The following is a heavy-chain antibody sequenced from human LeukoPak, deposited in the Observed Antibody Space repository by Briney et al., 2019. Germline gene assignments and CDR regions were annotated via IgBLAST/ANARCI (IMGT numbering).Heavy chain of an antibody. J-gene: IGHJ4*02. Sequence: PSETLSLTCAVYGGSFSGYYWSWIRQPPGKGLEWIGEINHSGSTNYNPSLKSRVTISVDTSKNQFSLKLSSVTAADTAVYYSARAHRAARGYVFWAALDYWGQGTLVTVSS. V-gene: IGHV4-34*01. D-gene: IGHD6-6*01. CDR2: INHSGST. CDR1: GGSFSGYY. CDR3: ARAHRAARGYVFWAALDY.